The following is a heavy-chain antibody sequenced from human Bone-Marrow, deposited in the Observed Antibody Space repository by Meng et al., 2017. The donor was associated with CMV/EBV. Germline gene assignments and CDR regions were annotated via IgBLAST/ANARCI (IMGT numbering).Heavy chain of an antibody. J-gene: IGHJ4*02. D-gene: IGHD5-12*01. CDR3: AREGYSYGQYYFDY. V-gene: IGHV1-69*05. CDR1: GYTFTSYY. CDR2: IIPIFGTA. Sequence: SVKVSCKASGYTFTSYYMHWVRQAPGQGLEWMGGIIPIFGTANYAQKFQGRVTITTDESTNTGYMEPSGLRSDDTAVYFCAREGYSYGQYYFDYWGQGTLVTVSS.